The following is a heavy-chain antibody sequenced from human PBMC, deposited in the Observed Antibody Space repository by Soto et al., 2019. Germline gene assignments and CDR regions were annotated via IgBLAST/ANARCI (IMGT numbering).Heavy chain of an antibody. Sequence: SETLSLTCDVSGVSISSGNWWSWVRRPPGKGLDWIAEVYNDGSTNYHPPLESRATISVDRSKNQFSLTLSSVTAADTGKYYCARLVYYRRLNYLYFDHWGQGTLVTVSS. CDR2: VYNDGST. CDR1: GVSISSGNW. CDR3: ARLVYYRRLNYLYFDH. D-gene: IGHD3-10*01. J-gene: IGHJ4*02. V-gene: IGHV4-4*02.